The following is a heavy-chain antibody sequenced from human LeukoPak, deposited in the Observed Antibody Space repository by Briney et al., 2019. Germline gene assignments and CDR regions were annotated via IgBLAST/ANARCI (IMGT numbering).Heavy chain of an antibody. CDR2: IKQDGSEK. D-gene: IGHD1-14*01. J-gene: IGHJ4*02. CDR1: GFTFSSYW. CDR3: ASRAEYYDH. Sequence: GGSLRLSCAASGFTFSSYWMSWVRQAPGKGLEWVANIKQDGSEKYYVDSVKGRFTISRDNAKNSVYLQMNSLRVVDTAVYYCASRAEYYDHWGQGTLVTVSS. V-gene: IGHV3-7*01.